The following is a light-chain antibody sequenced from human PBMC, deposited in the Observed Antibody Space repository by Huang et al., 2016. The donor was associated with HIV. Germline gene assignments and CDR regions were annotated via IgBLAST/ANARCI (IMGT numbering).Light chain of an antibody. V-gene: IGKV1-27*01. CDR3: QKYDSAPLT. CDR1: HDISTF. J-gene: IGKJ1*01. Sequence: DIEMTQSPPSLSASIGDRVTLTCRASHDISTFLAWYQQKPGSPPKLLIYGASIVQSGVPSRFSGSGSGTDFTLTINSLQPEDVANYYCQKYDSAPLTFGQGTKVEVK. CDR2: GAS.